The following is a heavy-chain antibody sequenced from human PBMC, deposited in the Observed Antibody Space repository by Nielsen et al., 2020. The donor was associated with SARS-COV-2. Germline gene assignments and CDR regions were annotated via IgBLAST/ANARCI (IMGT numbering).Heavy chain of an antibody. CDR1: GFSFSDYS. CDR3: AGPAS. CDR2: ISRSGSII. J-gene: IGHJ5*02. V-gene: IGHV3-11*01. Sequence: GESLKISCVVSGFSFSDYSMSWIRQAPGKGLEWGSYISRSGSIIQHADSVKGRFTISRDNAKNSLYLQMDNLRVDDTAVYYCAGPASWGQGTVVTVSA. D-gene: IGHD2-2*01.